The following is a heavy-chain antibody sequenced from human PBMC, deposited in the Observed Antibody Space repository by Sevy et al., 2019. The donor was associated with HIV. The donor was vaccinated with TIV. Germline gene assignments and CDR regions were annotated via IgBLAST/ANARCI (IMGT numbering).Heavy chain of an antibody. CDR2: IKSRPDGGAT. CDR1: GFTFSYAW. CDR3: STDPIIVLLVTDGMDV. J-gene: IGHJ6*02. Sequence: GGSLRLSCVASGFTFSYAWMSWVRQAPGKGLEWVGRIKSRPDGGATDYAAPVKGRFTISRDDSKNTLYLQMNSLKTEDTALYYCSTDPIIVLLVTDGMDVWGQGTTVTVSS. D-gene: IGHD2-8*02. V-gene: IGHV3-15*01.